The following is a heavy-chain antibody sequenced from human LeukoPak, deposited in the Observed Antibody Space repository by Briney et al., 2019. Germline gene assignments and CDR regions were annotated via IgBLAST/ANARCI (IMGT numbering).Heavy chain of an antibody. CDR2: IIPIFGTT. J-gene: IGHJ5*02. CDR3: AGYYGSSGYYPFDP. Sequence: ASVKVSCKASGGTFSSYAISWVRQAPGQGLEWMGGIIPIFGTTNYAQKFQGRVTITADESTSTAYMELSSLRSEDTAVYYCAGYYGSSGYYPFDPWGQGTLVTVSS. V-gene: IGHV1-69*13. CDR1: GGTFSSYA. D-gene: IGHD3-22*01.